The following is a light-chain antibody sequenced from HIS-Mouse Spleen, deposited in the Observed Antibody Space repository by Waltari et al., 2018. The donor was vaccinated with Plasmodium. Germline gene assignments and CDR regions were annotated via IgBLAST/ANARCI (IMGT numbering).Light chain of an antibody. CDR1: NLGDQY. J-gene: IGLJ2*01. CDR3: QAWDSSTVV. Sequence: SYELTQPPSVSVSPGQTASIPCSGANLGDQYACWYQQKPGQSPVLVIYQDSKRPSGIPERFSGSNSGNTATLTISGTQAMDEADYYCQAWDSSTVVFGGGTKLTVL. CDR2: QDS. V-gene: IGLV3-1*01.